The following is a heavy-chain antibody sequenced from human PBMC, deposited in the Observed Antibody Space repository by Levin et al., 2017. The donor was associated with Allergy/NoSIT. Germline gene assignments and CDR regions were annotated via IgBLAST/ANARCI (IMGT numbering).Heavy chain of an antibody. CDR3: AKEEWFGELLSLDY. J-gene: IGHJ4*02. V-gene: IGHV3-23*01. CDR1: GFTFSSYA. CDR2: IRSGGDT. D-gene: IGHD3-10*01. Sequence: ETLSLTCAASGFTFSSYAMSWVRQAPGKGLEYVSGIRSGGDTYYADAVKGRFTISRDNSKNTVYLQINSLRAEDTAVYYCAKEEWFGELLSLDYWGQGTLVTVSS.